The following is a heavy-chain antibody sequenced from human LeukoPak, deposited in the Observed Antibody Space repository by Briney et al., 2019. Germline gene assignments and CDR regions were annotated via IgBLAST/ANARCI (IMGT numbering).Heavy chain of an antibody. CDR1: GGSISSYY. CDR3: ARLRDGDEVGRYFDY. J-gene: IGHJ4*02. CDR2: IYTSGST. V-gene: IGHV4-4*07. D-gene: IGHD4-17*01. Sequence: SETLSLTCTVSGGSISSYYWSWIRQPAGKGLEWIGRIYTSGSTNYNPSLKSRVTISVDTSKNQFSLKLSSVTAADTAVYYCARLRDGDEVGRYFDYWGQGTLVTVSS.